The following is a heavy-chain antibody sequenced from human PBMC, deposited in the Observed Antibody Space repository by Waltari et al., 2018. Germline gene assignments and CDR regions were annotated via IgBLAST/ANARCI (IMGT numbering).Heavy chain of an antibody. V-gene: IGHV3-74*01. D-gene: IGHD3-10*01. CDR1: GFTFSGYL. CDR3: VRDSGMGRPHY. J-gene: IGHJ4*02. CDR2: IGSDGRRT. Sequence: EVHLVESGGGLVQPGGSLRLSCVASGFTFSGYLMHWVRQDPGKGLVWVSRIGSDGRRTSFADSVKGRFTISRDNTDNTFYLQMNSLRVDDTGIYYCVRDSGMGRPHYWGQGTVVTVSS.